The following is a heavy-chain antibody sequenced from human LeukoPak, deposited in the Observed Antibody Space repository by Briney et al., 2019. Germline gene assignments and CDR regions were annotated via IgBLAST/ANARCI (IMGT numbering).Heavy chain of an antibody. J-gene: IGHJ4*02. CDR3: TRDEEGASREFDY. CDR1: GFTFSSYE. Sequence: PGGSLRLSCAASGFTFSSYEMNWVRQAPGKGLEWVSYISSSGTTTFYADSVKGRFTISRDNAKNSLYLQMNSLRVEDTAVYYCTRDEEGASREFDYWGQGALVTVPS. V-gene: IGHV3-48*03. D-gene: IGHD1-26*01. CDR2: ISSSGTTT.